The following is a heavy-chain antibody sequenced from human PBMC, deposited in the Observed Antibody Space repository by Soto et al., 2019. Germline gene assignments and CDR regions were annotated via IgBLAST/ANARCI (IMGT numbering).Heavy chain of an antibody. CDR3: ARERTGTTSMDV. CDR1: GYTFTSYD. D-gene: IGHD1-1*01. V-gene: IGHV1-8*01. Sequence: QVQLVQSGAEVKKPGASVKVSCKASGYTFTSYDINWVRQATGQGLEWMGWMNPNSGNTGYAQKSQGRVTMTRNTSISTAYMELSSLRSEDTAGYYCARERTGTTSMDVWGQGTTVTVSS. CDR2: MNPNSGNT. J-gene: IGHJ6*02.